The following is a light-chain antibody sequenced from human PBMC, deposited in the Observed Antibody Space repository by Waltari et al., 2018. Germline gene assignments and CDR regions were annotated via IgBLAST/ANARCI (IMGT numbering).Light chain of an antibody. V-gene: IGKV1-NL1*01. CDR3: QQYYSVPLT. CDR2: AAS. CDR1: QGITNS. J-gene: IGKJ4*01. Sequence: DIQMTQSPSSLSASLGDRVTITCRASQGITNSLAWYQQQPGTAPKLLLSAASTLESGVPCRFSGSGSGTDFTLTITSLQPEDFATYYCQQYYSVPLTFGGGTKVEIK.